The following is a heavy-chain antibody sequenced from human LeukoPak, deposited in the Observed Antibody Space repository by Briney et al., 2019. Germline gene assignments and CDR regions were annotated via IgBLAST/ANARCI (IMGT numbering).Heavy chain of an antibody. D-gene: IGHD3-3*01. CDR1: GGSISSSSYY. J-gene: IGHJ4*02. V-gene: IGHV4-39*01. Sequence: PSETLSLTCTVSGGSISSSSYYWGWIRQPPGKGLEWIGSIYYSGSTYYNPSLKSRVTISVDTSKNQFSLKLSSVTAADTAVYYCARHEGLDFWSGYYTAGFDYWGQGTLVTVS. CDR3: ARHEGLDFWSGYYTAGFDY. CDR2: IYYSGST.